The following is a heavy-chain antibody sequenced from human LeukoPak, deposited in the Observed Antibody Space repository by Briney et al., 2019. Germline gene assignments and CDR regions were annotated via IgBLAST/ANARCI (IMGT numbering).Heavy chain of an antibody. CDR2: IYTSGST. Sequence: SETLSLTCTVSGDSIRSYYWTWIRQPAGKGLEWIGRIYTSGSTDYNPSLKSRVTLSVDTSKNQFSLSLTSVTAADTAVYYCARTVTRSSTTYYFDYWGQGTLVTVSS. CDR1: GDSIRSYY. V-gene: IGHV4-4*07. D-gene: IGHD2-2*01. CDR3: ARTVTRSSTTYYFDY. J-gene: IGHJ4*02.